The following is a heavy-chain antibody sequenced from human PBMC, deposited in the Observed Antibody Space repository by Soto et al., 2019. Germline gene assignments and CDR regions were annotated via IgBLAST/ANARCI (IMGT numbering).Heavy chain of an antibody. Sequence: SETLSLTCTVSGGSMNTFYWNWIRQSPGKGLEWIGYIYFRGSTHYHPSLQSRVSISIDTSQNQFSLELNSVTTADTAVYYCARSSGYATPLDKWGQGTLVTVSS. J-gene: IGHJ4*02. CDR3: ARSSGYATPLDK. D-gene: IGHD3-22*01. CDR1: GGSMNTFY. V-gene: IGHV4-59*01. CDR2: IYFRGST.